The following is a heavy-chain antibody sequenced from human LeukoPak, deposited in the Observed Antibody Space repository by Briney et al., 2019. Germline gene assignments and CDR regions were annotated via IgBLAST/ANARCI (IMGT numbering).Heavy chain of an antibody. D-gene: IGHD3-22*01. CDR3: ARGPYSYDSSGAFDI. CDR1: AGSISLYNTYY. Sequence: SETLSLTCTVSAGSISLYNTYYWNWIRQSPGKGLEWIGYIYYSGSTSYNPSLKSRVTISVDTSKNQFSLKLSSVTAADTAVYFCARGPYSYDSSGAFDIWGQGTMVTVSS. CDR2: IYYSGST. V-gene: IGHV4-59*08. J-gene: IGHJ3*02.